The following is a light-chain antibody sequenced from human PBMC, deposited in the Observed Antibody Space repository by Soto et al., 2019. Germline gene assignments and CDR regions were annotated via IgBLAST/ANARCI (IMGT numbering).Light chain of an antibody. V-gene: IGLV2-18*02. CDR3: TSFPTIKPYT. CDR2: EVS. J-gene: IGLJ1*01. Sequence: QSVLTQPPSVSGSPGQSVTISCTGNSSDIGSYDRVSWYQQPPGTAPRLMIYEVSNRPSGVPDRFSGAKSGNTASLTISGLHPEDETDYYCTSFPTIKPYTFGTGPKVPVL. CDR1: SSDIGSYDR.